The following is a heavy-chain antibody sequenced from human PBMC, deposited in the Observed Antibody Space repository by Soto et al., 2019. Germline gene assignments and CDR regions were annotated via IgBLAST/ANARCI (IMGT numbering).Heavy chain of an antibody. J-gene: IGHJ4*02. CDR1: GFPISSYA. V-gene: IGHV3-23*01. CDR2: ISGSGSST. Sequence: GGSPGLACAASGFPISSYAMSWVRQSPGKGLEWVASISGSGSSTYHADSVRGRFIISRDVSENTLYLQMNSLRGEDTAVYYCGKVICLNGDFWPGYFFDFWGQGTMVSVST. D-gene: IGHD3-3*01. CDR3: GKVICLNGDFWPGYFFDF.